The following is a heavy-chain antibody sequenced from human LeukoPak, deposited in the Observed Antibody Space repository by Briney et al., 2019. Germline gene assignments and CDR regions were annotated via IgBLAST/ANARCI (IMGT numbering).Heavy chain of an antibody. CDR1: GFTFSSYG. J-gene: IGHJ3*02. D-gene: IGHD3-22*01. CDR3: AKDPRRPYYYDSSGYAFDI. CDR2: IRYDGSNK. V-gene: IGHV3-30*02. Sequence: GGSLRLSCAASGFTFSSYGMHWVRQAPGKGLEWVAFIRYDGSNKYYADSVKGRFTISRDNSKNTLYLQMNSLRAEDTAVYHCAKDPRRPYYYDSSGYAFDIWGQGTMVTVSS.